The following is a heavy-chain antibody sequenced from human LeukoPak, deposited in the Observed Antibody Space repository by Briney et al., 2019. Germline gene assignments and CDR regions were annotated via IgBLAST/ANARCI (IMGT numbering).Heavy chain of an antibody. D-gene: IGHD3-22*01. V-gene: IGHV5-51*01. CDR3: ARRDSSGYYQDY. J-gene: IGHJ4*02. CDR2: FYPGDSDT. CDR1: GYSFSTYW. Sequence: GESLKISCKASGYSFSTYWIGWVRQMPGKGLEWMGIFYPGDSDTRYSPSFQGQVTISADKSINTAYLQWSSLKASDTAMYYCARRDSSGYYQDYWGQGTLVTVSS.